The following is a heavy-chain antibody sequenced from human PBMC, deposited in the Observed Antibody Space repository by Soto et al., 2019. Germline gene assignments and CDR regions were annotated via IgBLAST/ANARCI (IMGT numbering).Heavy chain of an antibody. Sequence: QVQLVQSGGGVVQPGRSLRLSCAASGFTFSSYGMHWVRQAPGKGLEWVALIWFDGSNTYYADSVKGRFTISRDNSKNTLYLQMNILRAEDTAVYYCARARYSTGNYYPFDYWGQGTLVTVSS. CDR1: GFTFSSYG. J-gene: IGHJ4*02. D-gene: IGHD1-26*01. V-gene: IGHV3-33*01. CDR3: ARARYSTGNYYPFDY. CDR2: IWFDGSNT.